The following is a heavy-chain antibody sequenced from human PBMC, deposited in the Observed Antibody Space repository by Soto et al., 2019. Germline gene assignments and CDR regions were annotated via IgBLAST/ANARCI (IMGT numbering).Heavy chain of an antibody. J-gene: IGHJ5*02. Sequence: PSETLSLTCTVSGGSISSGGYYWSWIRQHPGKGLEWIGYIYYSGSTYYNPSLKTRVIISVDTSKNQFSLKLGSVTAADTAVYYCARVRNYGDSAPFDPWGQGTLVTVSS. CDR1: GGSISSGGYY. D-gene: IGHD4-17*01. CDR3: ARVRNYGDSAPFDP. V-gene: IGHV4-31*03. CDR2: IYYSGST.